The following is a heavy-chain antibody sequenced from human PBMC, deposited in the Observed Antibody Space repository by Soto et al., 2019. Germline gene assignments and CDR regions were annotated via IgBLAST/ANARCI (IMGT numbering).Heavy chain of an antibody. J-gene: IGHJ3*02. CDR1: GFSFSSFW. Sequence: GSLRLSCAASGFSFSSFWMHWARQAPGKGLVWVAHIHNDGSRTSYADSVKGRFTISRDNAKNTLYLQMNSLRAEDTAMYYCARDFGEVGSTAAFDIWGQGTMVTVSS. V-gene: IGHV3-74*01. CDR3: ARDFGEVGSTAAFDI. D-gene: IGHD1-26*01. CDR2: IHNDGSRT.